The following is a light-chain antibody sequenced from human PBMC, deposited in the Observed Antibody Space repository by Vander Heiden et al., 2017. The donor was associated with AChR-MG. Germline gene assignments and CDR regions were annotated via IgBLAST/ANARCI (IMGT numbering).Light chain of an antibody. CDR3: QQRYISPLT. J-gene: IGKJ4*01. V-gene: IGKV3-11*01. Sequence: EVVFTQSPATLSLSPGERATLSCRASQSVNNYLAWYQQKPGHAPRLLIYDTSNRATGIPARFSGSGSETDFTLAISSLEPEDFAVYYCQQRYISPLTFGGGTKVE. CDR2: DTS. CDR1: QSVNNY.